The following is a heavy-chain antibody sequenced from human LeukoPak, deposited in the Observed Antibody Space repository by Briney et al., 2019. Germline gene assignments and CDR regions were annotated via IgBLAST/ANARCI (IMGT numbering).Heavy chain of an antibody. D-gene: IGHD2-15*01. CDR2: KCYDRRNQ. CDR1: VFTFNSYG. J-gene: IGHJ4*02. Sequence: GGSLSLSRAPSVFTFNSYGVHWVRQAPGTGLEWVGAKCYDRRNQYYADSVKVRFTIYRDNYKNTLYLQMDSVRAEDTAVYYCARAGYCSGGSCYGSDYWGQGTLVSVSS. V-gene: IGHV3-33*01. CDR3: ARAGYCSGGSCYGSDY.